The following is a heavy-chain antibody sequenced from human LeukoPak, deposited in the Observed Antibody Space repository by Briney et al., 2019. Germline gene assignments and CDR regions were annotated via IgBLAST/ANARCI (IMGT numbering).Heavy chain of an antibody. CDR2: IYYSGST. Sequence: SETLSLTCTVSGGSITGSYWSWLRQPPGKGLEYIGYIYYSGSTNYNPSLKSRVTISVDTSKNQFSLKLTSVTAADTAVYYCATAGPISGRHNYFDSWGQGTLVAVSS. CDR3: ATAGPISGRHNYFDS. D-gene: IGHD3-10*01. J-gene: IGHJ4*02. CDR1: GGSITGSY. V-gene: IGHV4-59*01.